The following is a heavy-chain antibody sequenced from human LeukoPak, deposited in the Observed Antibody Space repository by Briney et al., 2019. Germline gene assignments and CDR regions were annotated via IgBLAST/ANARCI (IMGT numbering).Heavy chain of an antibody. CDR2: ISGSGGST. Sequence: PGGSLRLSCAAPGFTFSSYAMSWVRQAPGKGLEWVSAISGSGGSTYYADSVKGRFTISRDNSKNTLYLQMNSLRAEDTAVYYCANALPGYSYGLPLFDYWGQGTLVTVSS. D-gene: IGHD5-18*01. J-gene: IGHJ4*02. CDR3: ANALPGYSYGLPLFDY. CDR1: GFTFSSYA. V-gene: IGHV3-23*01.